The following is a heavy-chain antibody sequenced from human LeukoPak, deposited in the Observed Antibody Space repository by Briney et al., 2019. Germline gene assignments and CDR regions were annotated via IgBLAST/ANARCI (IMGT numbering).Heavy chain of an antibody. D-gene: IGHD6-19*01. CDR1: GFTFDDYA. CDR3: AKDLSGIAVAGPFDY. J-gene: IGHJ4*02. CDR2: ISWNSGSI. Sequence: GRSLRLSCAASGFTFDDYAMHWVRQAPGKGLEWVSAISWNSGSIGYADSVKGRFTISRDNAKNSLYLQMNSLRAEDTALYYCAKDLSGIAVAGPFDYWGQGTLVTVSS. V-gene: IGHV3-9*01.